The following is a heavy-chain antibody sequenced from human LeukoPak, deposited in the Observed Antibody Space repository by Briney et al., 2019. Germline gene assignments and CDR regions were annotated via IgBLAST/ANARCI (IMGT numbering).Heavy chain of an antibody. J-gene: IGHJ4*02. CDR3: ASRRTYYYGSGSYTFDY. D-gene: IGHD3-10*01. CDR1: GLSFSGYY. Sequence: PAETLSLTCAVYGLSFSGYYWSWIRQPPGKGLEWIGEINHSGSTNYNPSSKSRVTISVNTNNNNISLKQSSMTAADTAVYYCASRRTYYYGSGSYTFDYWGQGTLVTVSS. CDR2: INHSGST. V-gene: IGHV4-34*01.